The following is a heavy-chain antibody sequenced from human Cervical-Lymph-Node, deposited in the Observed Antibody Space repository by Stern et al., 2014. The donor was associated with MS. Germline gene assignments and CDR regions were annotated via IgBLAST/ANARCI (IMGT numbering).Heavy chain of an antibody. CDR2: IYTSGST. CDR1: GGSISSGSYY. Sequence: QLQLQESGPGLVKPSQTLSLTCTVSGGSISSGSYYWSWIRQPAGKGLEWIGRIYTSGSTNYNPSLKSRVTISVDTSKNQFSLQLGSVTAADTAVYYCARESYYGSGSSRWFDPWGQGTLVTVSS. CDR3: ARESYYGSGSSRWFDP. J-gene: IGHJ5*02. D-gene: IGHD3-10*01. V-gene: IGHV4-61*02.